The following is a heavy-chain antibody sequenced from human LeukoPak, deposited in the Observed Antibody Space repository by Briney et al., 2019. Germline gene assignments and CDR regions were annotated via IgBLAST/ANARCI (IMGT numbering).Heavy chain of an antibody. J-gene: IGHJ2*01. CDR3: ARSSIRGVIITLGENNWYFDL. CDR1: GGSISSSSYY. Sequence: SSETLSLTCTVSGGSISSSSYYWGWIRQPPGKGLEWIGYIYYSGSTNYNPSLKSRVTISVDTSKNQFSLKLSSVTAADTAVYYCARSSIRGVIITLGENNWYFDLWGCGTLVTVSS. CDR2: IYYSGST. D-gene: IGHD3-10*01. V-gene: IGHV4-61*05.